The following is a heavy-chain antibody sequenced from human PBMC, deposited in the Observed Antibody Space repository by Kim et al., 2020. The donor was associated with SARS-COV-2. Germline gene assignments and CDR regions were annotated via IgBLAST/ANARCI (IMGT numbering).Heavy chain of an antibody. CDR1: GFTFSSYA. V-gene: IGHV3-23*01. D-gene: IGHD3-3*01. Sequence: GGSLRLSCAASGFTFSSYAMSWVRQAPGKGLEWVSAISGSGGSTYYADSVKGRFTISRDNSKNTLYLQMNSLRAEDTAVYYCATKRYYDFWSGYYFNDYYGMDVWGQGNTVTVSS. J-gene: IGHJ6*02. CDR2: ISGSGGST. CDR3: ATKRYYDFWSGYYFNDYYGMDV.